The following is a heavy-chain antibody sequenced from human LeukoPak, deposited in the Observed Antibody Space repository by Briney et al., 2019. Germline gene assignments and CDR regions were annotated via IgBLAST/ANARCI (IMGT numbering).Heavy chain of an antibody. CDR3: ARPGNLTGYYDY. V-gene: IGHV4-39*01. D-gene: IGHD3-9*01. CDR1: GGSISSSSYY. Sequence: SETLSLTCTVSGGSISSSSYYWGWIRQPPGKGREWIGSIYYSGSTYYNPSLKSRVTISVDTSKNQFSLKLSSVTAADTAVYYCARPGNLTGYYDYWGQGTLATVSS. CDR2: IYYSGST. J-gene: IGHJ4*02.